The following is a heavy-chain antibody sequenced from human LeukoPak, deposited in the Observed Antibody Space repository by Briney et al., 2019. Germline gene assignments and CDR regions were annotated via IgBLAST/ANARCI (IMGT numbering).Heavy chain of an antibody. CDR3: AIDHPGSVSYFRTRFDP. J-gene: IGHJ5*02. Sequence: PGGSLRLSCAASGFTFSSYAMSWVRQAPGKGLEWVSAISGSGGSTYYADSVKGRFTISRDNSKNTLYLQMNSLRAEDTAVYYCAIDHPGSVSYFRTRFDPWGQGTLVTVSS. V-gene: IGHV3-23*01. D-gene: IGHD3-10*01. CDR2: ISGSGGST. CDR1: GFTFSSYA.